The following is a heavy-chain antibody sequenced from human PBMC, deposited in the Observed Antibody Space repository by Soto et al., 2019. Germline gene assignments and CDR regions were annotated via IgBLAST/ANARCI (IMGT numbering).Heavy chain of an antibody. CDR1: GYSFTSYW. CDR2: IDPSDSYT. V-gene: IGHV5-10-1*01. D-gene: IGHD1-7*01. CDR3: ANLLRNVVQGITGTTSDY. Sequence: PGESLKISCKGSGYSFTSYWISWVRQMPGKGLEWMGRIDPSDSYTNYSPSFQGHVTISADKSISTAYLQWSSLKASDTAVYYCANLLRNVVQGITGTTSDYWGQGTLVTVSS. J-gene: IGHJ4*02.